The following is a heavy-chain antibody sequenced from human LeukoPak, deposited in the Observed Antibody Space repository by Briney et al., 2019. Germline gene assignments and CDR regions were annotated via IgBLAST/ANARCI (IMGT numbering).Heavy chain of an antibody. Sequence: GGSLRLSCAASGFTFSDYYMSWIRQAPGKGLEGVSYISSSGSPIYYADSAKGRFTISRDNAKNSLYLQMNSLRAEDTAVYYCARFTYYYDSSGYSHWGQGTLVTVSS. V-gene: IGHV3-11*01. J-gene: IGHJ4*02. CDR1: GFTFSDYY. D-gene: IGHD3-22*01. CDR3: ARFTYYYDSSGYSH. CDR2: ISSSGSPI.